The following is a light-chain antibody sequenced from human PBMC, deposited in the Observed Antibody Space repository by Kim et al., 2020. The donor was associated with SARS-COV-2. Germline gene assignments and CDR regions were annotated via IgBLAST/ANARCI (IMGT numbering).Light chain of an antibody. J-gene: IGLJ2*01. CDR2: QDS. Sequence: SYELTQPPSVSVSPGQTASITCSGEKLGDKYACWYQQKPGQSPVLVIYQDSKRPSGIPERFSGSNSGNTATLTISGTQAMDEADYYCQAWDSSTALVVFG. CDR1: KLGDKY. V-gene: IGLV3-1*01. CDR3: QAWDSSTALVV.